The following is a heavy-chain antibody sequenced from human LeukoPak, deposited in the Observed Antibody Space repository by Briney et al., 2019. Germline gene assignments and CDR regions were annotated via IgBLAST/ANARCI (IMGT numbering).Heavy chain of an antibody. J-gene: IGHJ4*02. CDR1: GYTFTSYD. Sequence: GASVKVSCKASGYTFTSYDINWVRQATGQGLEWMGWMNPNSGNAGYAQKFQGRVTMTRNTSISTAYMELSSLRSEDTAVYYCARGRPYYYDSSGYYYGLDYWGQGTLVTASS. CDR2: MNPNSGNA. V-gene: IGHV1-8*01. CDR3: ARGRPYYYDSSGYYYGLDY. D-gene: IGHD3-22*01.